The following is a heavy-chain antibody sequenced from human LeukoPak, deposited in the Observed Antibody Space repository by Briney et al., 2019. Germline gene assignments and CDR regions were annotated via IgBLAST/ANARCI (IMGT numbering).Heavy chain of an antibody. CDR2: ISYDGSNK. CDR3: TTTPRGTG. J-gene: IGHJ4*02. V-gene: IGHV3-30*03. Sequence: GGSLRLSCAASGFTVSSNYMSWVRQAPGKGLEWVAVISYDGSNKYYADSVKGRFTISRDDSKNTLFLQMNSLRPEDTAVYYCTTTPRGTGWGQGTLVTVSS. D-gene: IGHD1/OR15-1a*01. CDR1: GFTVSSNY.